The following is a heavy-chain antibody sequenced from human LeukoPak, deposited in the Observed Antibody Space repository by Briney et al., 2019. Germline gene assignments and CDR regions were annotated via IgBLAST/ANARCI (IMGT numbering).Heavy chain of an antibody. CDR2: ISAYNGHT. CDR1: GYTFTSYG. V-gene: IGHV1-18*01. D-gene: IGHD3-10*01. Sequence: EASVSLSCKASGYTFTSYGISWVRRAPGQGLEWMGWISAYNGHTNYAQKFQGRVTMTPDTSTSTAYMELRSLRSDDTAVYYCVRDPVLLWFGELLAGAFEIWGRETAVTVSS. J-gene: IGHJ3*02. CDR3: VRDPVLLWFGELLAGAFEI.